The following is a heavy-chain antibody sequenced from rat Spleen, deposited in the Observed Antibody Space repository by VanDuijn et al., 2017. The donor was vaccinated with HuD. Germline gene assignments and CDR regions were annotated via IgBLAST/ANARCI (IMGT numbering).Heavy chain of an antibody. CDR1: GYSITSSYR. CDR3: AREESSGYVMDA. J-gene: IGHJ4*01. V-gene: IGHV3-3*01. Sequence: EVQLQESGPGLVKPSQSLSLTCSVTGYSITSSYRWNWIRKFPGNKLEWMGYINSAGSTNYNPSLKSRISITRDTSKNQFFLQVNSVINEDTATYYCAREESSGYVMDAWGQGASVTVSS. D-gene: IGHD4-3*01. CDR2: INSAGST.